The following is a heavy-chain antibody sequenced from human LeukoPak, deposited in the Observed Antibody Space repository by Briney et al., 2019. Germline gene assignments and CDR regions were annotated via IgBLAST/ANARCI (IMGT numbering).Heavy chain of an antibody. CDR2: YSGST. V-gene: IGHV4-59*01. D-gene: IGHD4-17*01. J-gene: IGHJ3*02. Sequence: YSGSTNYNPSLKSRVTISVDTSKNQFSLKLSSVTAADTAVYYCARDPGGDYASGAFDIWGQGTMVTVSS. CDR3: ARDPGGDYASGAFDI.